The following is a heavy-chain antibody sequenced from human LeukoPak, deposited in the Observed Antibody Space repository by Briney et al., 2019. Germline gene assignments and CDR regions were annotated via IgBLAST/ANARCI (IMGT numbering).Heavy chain of an antibody. CDR3: AKEARRDYDSSGYYPEDY. CDR1: GFTFSSYA. V-gene: IGHV3-23*01. D-gene: IGHD3-22*01. CDR2: ISGSGGST. Sequence: LSGGSLRLSCAASGFTFSSYAMSWVRQAPGKGLEWVSAISGSGGSTYYADSVKGRFTISRDNSKNTLYLQMNSLRAEDTAVYYCAKEARRDYDSSGYYPEDYWGQGTLVTVSS. J-gene: IGHJ4*02.